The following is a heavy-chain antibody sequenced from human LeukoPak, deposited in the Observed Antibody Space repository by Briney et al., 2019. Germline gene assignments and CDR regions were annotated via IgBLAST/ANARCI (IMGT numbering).Heavy chain of an antibody. V-gene: IGHV4-61*02. J-gene: IGHJ4*02. CDR2: IYSSGSA. CDR1: GGSNSSGSYY. D-gene: IGHD1-26*01. CDR3: ARDSGSYQYLDY. Sequence: SETLSLTCTVSGGSNSSGSYYWTWIRQPAGKGLEWIGRIYSSGSANYNPSLKSRVTISVDTSKNQFSLGLSSVTAADTAVYYCARDSGSYQYLDYWGQGALVTVSS.